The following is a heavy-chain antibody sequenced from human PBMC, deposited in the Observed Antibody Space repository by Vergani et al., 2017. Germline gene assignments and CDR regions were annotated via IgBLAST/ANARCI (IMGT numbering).Heavy chain of an antibody. Sequence: QVQLLQSGAEVKKPGSSVKLSCRSSGGTFSDDAFSWVRQAPGQGLEWMGGIIPVFRTTDYSHICRDRLRITADESTSTVYMELTSLTSDDMAIYYCARDHGASYRMRSLDFWGQGTLVTVSS. CDR3: ARDHGASYRMRSLDF. V-gene: IGHV1-69*12. CDR2: IIPVFRTT. D-gene: IGHD3-10*01. CDR1: GGTFSDDA. J-gene: IGHJ4*02.